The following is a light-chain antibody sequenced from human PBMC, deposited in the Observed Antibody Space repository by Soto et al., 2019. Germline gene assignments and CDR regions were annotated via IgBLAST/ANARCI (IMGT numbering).Light chain of an antibody. J-gene: IGKJ3*01. CDR2: DAS. CDR1: QSVSSY. Sequence: EIVLTQSPATLSLSPGERATLSCRASQSVSSYLAWYQQKPGQAPRLLIYDASTRATGIPARFSGSGSGTDFTLTIISREPEDVAVYYCQQRSNWPRFTFGPGTKVDIK. V-gene: IGKV3-11*01. CDR3: QQRSNWPRFT.